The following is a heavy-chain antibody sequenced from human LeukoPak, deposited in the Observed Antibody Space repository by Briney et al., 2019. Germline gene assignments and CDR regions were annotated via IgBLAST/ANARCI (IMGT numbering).Heavy chain of an antibody. CDR1: RFTLSRSA. CDR3: AKGKEAYYYDSSGYYYLGH. CDR2: IRYDGSDK. D-gene: IGHD3-22*01. J-gene: IGHJ4*02. V-gene: IGHV3-30*02. Sequence: GGSLRLSCVASRFTLSRSAMHSVRQAPGKGLEWVAYIRYDGSDKYHADSVKGRFTISSDNPKNTLYLQMSSLRAEDTAVYHCAKGKEAYYYDSSGYYYLGHWGQGTLVTVSS.